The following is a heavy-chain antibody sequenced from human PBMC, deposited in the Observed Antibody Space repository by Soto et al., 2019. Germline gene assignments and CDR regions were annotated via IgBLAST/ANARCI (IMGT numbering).Heavy chain of an antibody. CDR1: GVSISSGNW. Sequence: QVQLQESGPGLVKSSGTVSLTCDVSGVSISSGNWWSWVRQPPGKGLEWIGEIFRDGMTTYYPSLRGRATISVDTSKHRFSLRVTSANAADTAIYYCVRLVYDRRLNYLYFDYWGRGALVTVSS. V-gene: IGHV4-4*02. J-gene: IGHJ4*02. CDR2: IFRDGMT. CDR3: VRLVYDRRLNYLYFDY. D-gene: IGHD3-22*01.